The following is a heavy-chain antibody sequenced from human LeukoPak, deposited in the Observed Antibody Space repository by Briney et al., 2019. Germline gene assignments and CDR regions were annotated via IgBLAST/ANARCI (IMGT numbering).Heavy chain of an antibody. Sequence: SETLSLSCSVSGASISTLYWSWIRQPLRQGLEWSGYVYYTGSTNYNPSLQSRVTISVDKSKNQFSLKLSSVTAADTAVYYCASRGPWFDPWGQGTLVTVSS. V-gene: IGHV4-59*11. CDR1: GASISTLY. J-gene: IGHJ5*02. CDR3: ASRGPWFDP. CDR2: VYYTGST.